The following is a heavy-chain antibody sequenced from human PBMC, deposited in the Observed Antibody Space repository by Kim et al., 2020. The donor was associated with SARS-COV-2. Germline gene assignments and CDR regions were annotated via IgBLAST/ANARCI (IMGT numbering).Heavy chain of an antibody. D-gene: IGHD3-10*01. CDR2: IIPIFGTA. Sequence: SVKVSCKASGGTFSSYTITWVRQAPGQGLEWMGRIIPIFGTANYAQKFQGRVTITADESTSTAYMELTSLSSEDTAVYYCARSEVLLWFGDFMNDAFDIWGQGTMVTVSS. V-gene: IGHV1-69*13. CDR3: ARSEVLLWFGDFMNDAFDI. CDR1: GGTFSSYT. J-gene: IGHJ3*02.